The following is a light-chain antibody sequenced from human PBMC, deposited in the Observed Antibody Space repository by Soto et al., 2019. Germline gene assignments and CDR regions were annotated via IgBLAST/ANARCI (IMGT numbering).Light chain of an antibody. CDR3: QQYGSSPLT. J-gene: IGKJ4*01. V-gene: IGKV3-20*01. CDR1: QTVNNNY. Sequence: ELVLTQSPGTLSLSPGERATLSCRASQTVNNNYLAWYQQIPGQAPRLLIPGASGRATGTPDRFSGSASGTDFTLTISRLEPEDFAVYYCQQYGSSPLTFGGGTKV. CDR2: GAS.